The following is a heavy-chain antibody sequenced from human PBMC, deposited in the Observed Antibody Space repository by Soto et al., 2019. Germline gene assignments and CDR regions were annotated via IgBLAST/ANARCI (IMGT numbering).Heavy chain of an antibody. CDR2: IKQDGSEK. CDR1: GFSIRDYW. CDR3: ARGKDGRRAGTYYFDMDV. V-gene: IGHV3-7*01. J-gene: IGHJ6*03. D-gene: IGHD1-1*01. Sequence: EEQLVESGGGLVQPGGSLRLSCAASGFSIRDYWMTWVRQAPGKGLDWVANIKQDGSEKFYVDSLKGRFTISRDNAKNSVYLLMNSLRADDTVVYYCARGKDGRRAGTYYFDMDVWGKGTTVTLSS.